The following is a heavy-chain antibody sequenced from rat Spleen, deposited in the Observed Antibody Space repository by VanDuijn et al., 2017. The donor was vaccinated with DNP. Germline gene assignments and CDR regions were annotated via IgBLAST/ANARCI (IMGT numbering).Heavy chain of an antibody. V-gene: IGHV5-31*01. CDR3: GRGVIPPFDY. Sequence: EVQLVESGGDPVQPGGSLTLSCVVSGFTFNKDWMTWVRQVPGKGLEWVASITTGGEITYYPDSVKGRFTVSRDNAKSSLYLKMDSLRSEDTATYYGGRGVIPPFDYGGQGVMVTVSS. CDR2: ITTGGEIT. J-gene: IGHJ2*01. D-gene: IGHD3-8*01. CDR1: GFTFNKDW.